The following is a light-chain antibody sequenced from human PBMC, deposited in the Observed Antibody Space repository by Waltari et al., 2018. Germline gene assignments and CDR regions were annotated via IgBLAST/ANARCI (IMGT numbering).Light chain of an antibody. CDR1: SSNIGSKS. Sequence: QSVLTQPPSASGTPGQRVSLSCSGSSSNIGSKSVNWYQQLPGTAPKLLIYRDYQRPSGVPDRFSGSKSGTSASLAISWLQSEDEADYYCAAWDDSLNAVIFGGGTKLTVL. CDR2: RDY. J-gene: IGLJ2*01. CDR3: AAWDDSLNAVI. V-gene: IGLV1-44*01.